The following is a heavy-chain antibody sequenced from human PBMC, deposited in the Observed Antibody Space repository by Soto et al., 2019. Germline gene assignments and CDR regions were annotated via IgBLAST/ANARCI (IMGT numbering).Heavy chain of an antibody. V-gene: IGHV3-30*18. CDR1: AFTFRSYG. CDR2: ISYDGSNK. Sequence: PGGSLRLSCETSAFTFRSYGMHWVRQAPGKGLQWVASISYDGSNKKYVDPVKGRFTVSRDNSKSTLYLQMNNLRKDDPAVYYFVNYQVAEGQNHCRTGFLLWGRGTLVTVSS. J-gene: IGHJ4*02. D-gene: IGHD2-2*01. CDR3: VNYQVAEGQNHCRTGFLL.